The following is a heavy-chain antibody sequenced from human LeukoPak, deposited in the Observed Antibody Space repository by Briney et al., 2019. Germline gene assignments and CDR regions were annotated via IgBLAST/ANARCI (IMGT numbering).Heavy chain of an antibody. D-gene: IGHD6-13*01. CDR2: IYHSGST. Sequence: SETLSLTCTVSGGSISSYYWSWIRQPPGKGLEWIGSIYHSGSTYYNPSLKSRVTISVDTSKNQFSLKLSSVTAADTAVYYCARVTLVQVYFDYWGQGTLVTVSS. V-gene: IGHV4-38-2*02. J-gene: IGHJ4*02. CDR3: ARVTLVQVYFDY. CDR1: GGSISSYY.